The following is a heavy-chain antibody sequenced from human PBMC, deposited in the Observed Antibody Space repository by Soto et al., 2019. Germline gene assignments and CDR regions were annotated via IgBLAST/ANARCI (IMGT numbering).Heavy chain of an antibody. V-gene: IGHV1-69*13. CDR1: GGTFSIYA. Sequence: SVKVSCKASGGTFSIYAISWVRQAPGQGLEWMGGIIPIFGTANYAQKFQGRVTITADESTSTAYMELSSLRSEDTAVYYCAREGVAPGWFDPWGQGTLVTVSS. D-gene: IGHD2-15*01. CDR2: IIPIFGTA. J-gene: IGHJ5*02. CDR3: AREGVAPGWFDP.